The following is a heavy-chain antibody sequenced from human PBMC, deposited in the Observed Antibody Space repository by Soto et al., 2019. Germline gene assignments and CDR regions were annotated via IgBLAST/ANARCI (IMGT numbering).Heavy chain of an antibody. CDR3: ARGCSSTSCYRFFDY. Sequence: SVKVSCKASGGTFSSYAISWVRQAPGQGLEWMGGIIPIFGTANYAQKFQGRVTITADKSTSTAYMELSSLRSEDTAVYYCARGCSSTSCYRFFDYWGQGTLVTVSS. V-gene: IGHV1-69*06. CDR2: IIPIFGTA. J-gene: IGHJ4*02. CDR1: GGTFSSYA. D-gene: IGHD2-2*02.